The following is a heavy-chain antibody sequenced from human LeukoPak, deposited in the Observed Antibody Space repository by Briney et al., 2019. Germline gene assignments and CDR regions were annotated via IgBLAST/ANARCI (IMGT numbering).Heavy chain of an antibody. CDR1: GASFSGYY. CDR2: INHSGST. Sequence: SETLSLTCAVYGASFSGYYWSWIRQPPGKGLEWIGEINHSGSTNYNPSLKSRVTISVDTSKNQFSLKLSSVTAADTAVYFCAKDKDPWKSTAISDFDYWGQGTLVTVSS. CDR3: AKDKDPWKSTAISDFDY. J-gene: IGHJ4*02. V-gene: IGHV4-34*01. D-gene: IGHD1-1*01.